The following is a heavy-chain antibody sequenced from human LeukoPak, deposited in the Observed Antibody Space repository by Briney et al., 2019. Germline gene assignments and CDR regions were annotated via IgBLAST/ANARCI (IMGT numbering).Heavy chain of an antibody. CDR1: GGTFSSYA. Sequence: SVTVSCKASGGTFSSYAISWVRQAPGQGLEWMGGIIPIFGTANYAQKFQGRVTITADESTSTAYMELSSLRSEDTAVYYCAIEITMVGGGPIYWGQGTLVTVSS. J-gene: IGHJ4*02. D-gene: IGHD3-10*01. CDR2: IIPIFGTA. CDR3: AIEITMVGGGPIY. V-gene: IGHV1-69*01.